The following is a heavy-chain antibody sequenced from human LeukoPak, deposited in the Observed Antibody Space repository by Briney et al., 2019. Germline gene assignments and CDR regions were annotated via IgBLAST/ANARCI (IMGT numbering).Heavy chain of an antibody. Sequence: PGGSLRLSCAASGFTFSSYGMHWVRQAPGKGLEWVAVISYDGSNKYYADSVKGRFTISRDNSKNTLYLQMNSLRAEDTVVYYCARGDRNWDFDFWGQGTPVTVSS. CDR3: ARGDRNWDFDF. D-gene: IGHD1-1*01. J-gene: IGHJ4*02. V-gene: IGHV3-30*03. CDR1: GFTFSSYG. CDR2: ISYDGSNK.